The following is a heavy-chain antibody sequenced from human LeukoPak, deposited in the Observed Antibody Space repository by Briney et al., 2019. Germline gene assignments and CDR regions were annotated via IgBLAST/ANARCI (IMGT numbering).Heavy chain of an antibody. J-gene: IGHJ4*02. CDR1: GFTFSSFA. Sequence: GGSLRLSCAASGFTFSSFAMSWVRQAPGKGLEWVSAVSGSGGNTRDADSVRGRFTISRDNSKNTLYLQMNSLRAEDTAAYFCAKALGYNYGYVENWGQGTLVTVS. V-gene: IGHV3-23*01. CDR2: VSGSGGNT. D-gene: IGHD5-18*01. CDR3: AKALGYNYGYVEN.